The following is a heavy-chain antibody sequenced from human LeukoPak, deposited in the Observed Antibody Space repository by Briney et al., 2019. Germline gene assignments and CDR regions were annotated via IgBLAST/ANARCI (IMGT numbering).Heavy chain of an antibody. CDR1: GYTFTGYY. V-gene: IGHV1-2*02. CDR2: INPNSGGT. Sequence: GASVKVSYKASGYTFTGYYMHWVRQAPGQGLEWMGWINPNSGGTNYAQKFQGRVTMTRDTSISTAYMELSRLRSDDTAVYYCARSDTTMVRGVITPLGYWGQGTLVTVSS. CDR3: ARSDTTMVRGVITPLGY. D-gene: IGHD3-10*01. J-gene: IGHJ4*02.